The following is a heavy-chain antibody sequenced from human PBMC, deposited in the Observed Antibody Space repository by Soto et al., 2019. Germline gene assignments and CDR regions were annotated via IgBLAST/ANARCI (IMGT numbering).Heavy chain of an antibody. Sequence: QVQLVQSGAEVKKPGSSVKVSCKASGGTFSSSTISWVRQAPGQGLEWMGRIIPILGIANYAQKFQGRVTITADKSTSTADMELSSLRSEDTAVYYCARGAEVSSSPFDYWGQGTLVNVSS. V-gene: IGHV1-69*02. J-gene: IGHJ4*02. CDR3: ARGAEVSSSPFDY. CDR1: GGTFSSST. CDR2: IIPILGIA. D-gene: IGHD6-6*01.